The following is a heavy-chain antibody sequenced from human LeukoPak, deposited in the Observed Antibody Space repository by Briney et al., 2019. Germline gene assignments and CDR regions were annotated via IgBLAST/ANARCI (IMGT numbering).Heavy chain of an antibody. CDR3: ARLLGVTVTTKWFDP. CDR1: GGSISSSSYY. Sequence: SETLSLTCAVSGGSISSSSYYWGWVRQPPGKGLEWIGNIYYSGSTYYNPSLKSRVAISLDTSKNQFSLRLSSVTAADTAVYFCARLLGVTVTTKWFDPWGRGTLVTVSS. D-gene: IGHD1-20*01. CDR2: IYYSGST. V-gene: IGHV4-39*07. J-gene: IGHJ5*02.